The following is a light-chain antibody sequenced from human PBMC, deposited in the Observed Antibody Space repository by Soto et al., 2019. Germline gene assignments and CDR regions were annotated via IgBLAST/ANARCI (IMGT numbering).Light chain of an antibody. Sequence: QAVVTQPASVSGSPGQSITSSCTGTSGDIGSYNRVSWYQQHPGKAPKLIIYEVTDRPSGVSNRFSGSKSGNTASLTISGLQAEDEAEYYCSSYTNINTRACVFGTGTKLTVL. V-gene: IGLV2-14*01. CDR1: SGDIGSYNR. CDR3: SSYTNINTRACV. J-gene: IGLJ1*01. CDR2: EVT.